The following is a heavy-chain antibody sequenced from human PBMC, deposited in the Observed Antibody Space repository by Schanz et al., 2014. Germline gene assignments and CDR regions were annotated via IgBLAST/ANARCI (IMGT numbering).Heavy chain of an antibody. CDR1: GGSIRNYY. J-gene: IGHJ6*02. Sequence: QVQLQESGPGLVKPSETLSLTCSVSGGSIRNYYWNWIRQPPGKGVEWIGYIHYSGSTNYNPSLESRVAITEDPSKNHSSRKRSSVTAADTAVYYCARLNYDSSGYPYYYGMDVWGQGTTVTVSS. CDR3: ARLNYDSSGYPYYYGMDV. CDR2: IHYSGST. V-gene: IGHV4-59*08. D-gene: IGHD3-22*01.